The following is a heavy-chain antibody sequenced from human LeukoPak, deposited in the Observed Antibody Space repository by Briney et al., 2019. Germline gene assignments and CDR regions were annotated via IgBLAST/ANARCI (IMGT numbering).Heavy chain of an antibody. Sequence: SETLSLTCTVSGGSISSYFWSWIRQPPGKGLEWIGYIYYSGSTNYNPSLKSRVTILVDTSKNQFSLKLSSVTAADTAVYYCARVDTAMADNAFDIWGQGTTVTVSS. CDR3: ARVDTAMADNAFDI. D-gene: IGHD5-18*01. V-gene: IGHV4-59*01. CDR2: IYYSGST. CDR1: GGSISSYF. J-gene: IGHJ3*02.